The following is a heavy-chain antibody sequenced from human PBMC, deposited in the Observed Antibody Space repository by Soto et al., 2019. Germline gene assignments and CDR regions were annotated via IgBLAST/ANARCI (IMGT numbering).Heavy chain of an antibody. J-gene: IGHJ2*01. CDR3: ARKIMGSTTRPNYWYFDL. D-gene: IGHD3-16*01. CDR1: GFTFINYA. V-gene: IGHV3-23*01. CDR2: ISGGGDAA. Sequence: EVQVLESGGGLVQPGGSLRLSCAGSGFTFINYAMNCVRQAPGKGLEWVSSISGGGDAAFFPDSVRGRFTISRDNSKNTVTLQMNSLGVDDTTVYYCARKIMGSTTRPNYWYFDLWGRGTLVTVSS.